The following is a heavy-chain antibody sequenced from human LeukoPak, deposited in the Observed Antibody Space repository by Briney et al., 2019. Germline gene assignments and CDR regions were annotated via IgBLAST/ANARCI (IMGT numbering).Heavy chain of an antibody. CDR2: VYYTGSA. CDR1: GASVTSGGFY. D-gene: IGHD3-10*01. V-gene: IGHV4-39*01. Sequence: PSETLSLTCTVSGASVTSGGFYWAWLRQPPGKGLEGIATVYYTGSAYYTPSLKSRVTISIDTSKNQFSLNLRYVVAPDTAVYYCARHSGSGSLSRPFDPWGQGTLVTVSA. J-gene: IGHJ5*02. CDR3: ARHSGSGSLSRPFDP.